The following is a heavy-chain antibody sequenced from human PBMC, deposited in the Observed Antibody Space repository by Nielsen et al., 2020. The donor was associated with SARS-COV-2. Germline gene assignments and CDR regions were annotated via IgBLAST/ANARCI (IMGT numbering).Heavy chain of an antibody. J-gene: IGHJ3*02. D-gene: IGHD2-21*01. Sequence: GESLKISCAASGFTFSSYSMNWVRQAPGKGLEWVSSISSSSSYIYYADSVKGRFTISRDNAKNSLYLQMNSLRAEDTAVYYCASTYSHDAFDIWGRGTMVTVSS. CDR2: ISSSSSYI. V-gene: IGHV3-21*01. CDR3: ASTYSHDAFDI. CDR1: GFTFSSYS.